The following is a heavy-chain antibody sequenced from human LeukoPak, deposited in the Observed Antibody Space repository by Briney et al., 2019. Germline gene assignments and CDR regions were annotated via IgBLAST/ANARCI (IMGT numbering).Heavy chain of an antibody. D-gene: IGHD6-19*01. CDR1: GGSFSGYY. CDR3: ARGQGMSSG. Sequence: PSETLSLTCAVYGGSFSGYYWSWIREPPGKGLEWIGEINHSGSTNYNPSLKSRVTISVDTSKNQFSLKLSSVTAADTAVYYCARGQGMSSGWGQGTLVTVSS. CDR2: INHSGST. J-gene: IGHJ4*02. V-gene: IGHV4-34*01.